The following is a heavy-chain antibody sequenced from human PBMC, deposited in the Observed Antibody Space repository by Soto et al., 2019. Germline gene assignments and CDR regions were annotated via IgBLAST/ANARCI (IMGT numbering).Heavy chain of an antibody. CDR3: ARYGVGVGSGSLRLYYYYGMDV. J-gene: IGHJ6*02. Sequence: ETLSLTCTVSGGSISSYYWSWIRQPPGKGLEWIGYIYYSGSTNYNPSLKSRVTISVDTSKNQFSLKLSSVTAADTAVYYCARYGVGVGSGSLRLYYYYGMDVWGQGTTVTVSS. V-gene: IGHV4-59*01. D-gene: IGHD3-10*01. CDR2: IYYSGST. CDR1: GGSISSYY.